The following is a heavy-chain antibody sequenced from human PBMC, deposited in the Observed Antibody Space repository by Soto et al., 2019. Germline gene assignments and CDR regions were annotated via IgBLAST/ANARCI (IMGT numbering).Heavy chain of an antibody. Sequence: GGSLRLSCAASGFTFSSYWMSWVRQAPGKGLEWVANIKQDGSEKYYVDSVKGRFTISRDNAKNSLYLQMNSLRAEDTAVYYCARYKPQQLIPINYYYYYGMDVWGQGTTVTVSS. J-gene: IGHJ6*02. D-gene: IGHD6-13*01. CDR3: ARYKPQQLIPINYYYYYGMDV. CDR2: IKQDGSEK. CDR1: GFTFSSYW. V-gene: IGHV3-7*05.